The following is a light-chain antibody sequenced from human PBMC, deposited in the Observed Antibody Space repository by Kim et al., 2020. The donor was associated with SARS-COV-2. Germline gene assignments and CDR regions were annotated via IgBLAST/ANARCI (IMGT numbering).Light chain of an antibody. CDR1: QSISTW. CDR3: QQYDSYSRT. Sequence: DIQMTQSPSTLSASVGDRVTITCRASQSISTWLAWYQQKPGKAPELLMYDASRLQSGVPSRFSGSGSGTEFTLTISSLQPGDFATYYCQQYDSYSRTFGQGTKVEI. J-gene: IGKJ2*01. V-gene: IGKV1-5*01. CDR2: DAS.